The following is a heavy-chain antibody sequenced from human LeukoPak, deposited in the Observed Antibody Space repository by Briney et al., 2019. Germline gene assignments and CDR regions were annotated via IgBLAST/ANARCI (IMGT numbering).Heavy chain of an antibody. CDR2: ISGSGGST. CDR1: GFTFSSYA. Sequence: PGGSLRLSCAASGFTFSSYAMSWVRQAPGKGLEWVSAISGSGGSTYYADSVKGRFTISRDNSKNTLYLQMNSLRAEDTAVYYCAKGGGYCSSTSCPSWTYGMDVWGKGTTVTVSS. CDR3: AKGGGYCSSTSCPSWTYGMDV. D-gene: IGHD2-2*01. V-gene: IGHV3-23*01. J-gene: IGHJ6*04.